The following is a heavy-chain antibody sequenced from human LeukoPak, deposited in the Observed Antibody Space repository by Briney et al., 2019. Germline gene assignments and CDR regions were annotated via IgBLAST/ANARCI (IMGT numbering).Heavy chain of an antibody. CDR1: GFTFSSYG. V-gene: IGHV3-30*18. Sequence: PGGSLRLSCAASGFTFSSYGMHWVRQAPGKGLEWVAVISYGGTNKYYADSVKGRFTISRDNSKNTLYLQMNTLRAEDTAVFYCAKVRPAGDYLDSFDIWGQGTMVTVSS. J-gene: IGHJ3*02. CDR3: AKVRPAGDYLDSFDI. CDR2: ISYGGTNK. D-gene: IGHD4-17*01.